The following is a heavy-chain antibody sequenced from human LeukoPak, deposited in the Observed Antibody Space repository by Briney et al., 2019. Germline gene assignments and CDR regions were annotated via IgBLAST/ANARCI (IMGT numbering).Heavy chain of an antibody. V-gene: IGHV3-53*01. J-gene: IGHJ6*02. D-gene: IGHD2-2*01. CDR2: IYSDGST. CDR1: GFTVSSNY. Sequence: GGSLRLSCAASGFTVSSNYMSWVRQAPGKGLEWVSVIYSDGSTYYADSVMGRCTISRDNSKNTLYLQMNSLRAEDTAVYYCARVVSAMQFFNYYGMDVWGQGTTVTVSS. CDR3: ARVVSAMQFFNYYGMDV.